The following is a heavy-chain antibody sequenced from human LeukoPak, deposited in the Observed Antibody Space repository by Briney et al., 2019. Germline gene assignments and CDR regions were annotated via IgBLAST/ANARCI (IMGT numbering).Heavy chain of an antibody. CDR2: IYSGGSR. Sequence: GGSLRLSCAASGFTVSSNYMSWVRQAPGKGLDWVSMIYSGGSRNYADSVKGRFTISRDSCKNTLYLQMNSLRAEDTAVYYCVTRLAWGQGTLVTVSS. CDR1: GFTVSSNY. J-gene: IGHJ5*02. CDR3: VTRLA. D-gene: IGHD3-16*01. V-gene: IGHV3-53*01.